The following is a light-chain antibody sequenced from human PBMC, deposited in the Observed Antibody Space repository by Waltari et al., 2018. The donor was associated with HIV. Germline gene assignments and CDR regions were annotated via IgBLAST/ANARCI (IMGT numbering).Light chain of an antibody. V-gene: IGLV1-47*01. CDR3: ATWDDSLSGVL. Sequence: SVLTQPPSASGTPGQRVTISCSGSSSNIGSHYVFWYQQLPGTAPKLLMHRNQQRPSGVPDRFSGSTSGTSASLAISGLRSEDEADYYCATWDDSLSGVLFGGGTKLTVL. CDR1: SSNIGSHY. J-gene: IGLJ2*01. CDR2: RNQ.